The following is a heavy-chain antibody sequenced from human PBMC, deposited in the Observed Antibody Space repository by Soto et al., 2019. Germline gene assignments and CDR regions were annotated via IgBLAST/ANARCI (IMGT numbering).Heavy chain of an antibody. J-gene: IGHJ6*02. CDR2: IIPIFGTA. CDR1: GGTFSSYA. V-gene: IGHV1-69*12. Sequence: QVQLVQSGAEVKKPGSSVKVSCKASGGTFSSYAISWVRQAPGQGLEWMGGIIPIFGTANYAQKFQGRVTITADESTRTAYMELSRLRSEDTAVYYCAREPTRNGYSYYYGLDVWGQGTTVTVSS. D-gene: IGHD5-12*01. CDR3: AREPTRNGYSYYYGLDV.